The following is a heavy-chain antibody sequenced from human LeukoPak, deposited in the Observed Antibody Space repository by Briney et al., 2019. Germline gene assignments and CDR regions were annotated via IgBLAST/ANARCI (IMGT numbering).Heavy chain of an antibody. CDR2: ISAYNGNT. V-gene: IGHV1-18*01. Sequence: AASVKVSCKASGYSFTSYGISWVRQAPGQGLEWMGWISAYNGNTNYAQKLQGRVTMTTDTSTSTAYMELRSLRSDDTAVYYCARDAKAVVRPDRAFDIWGQGTMVTVSS. J-gene: IGHJ3*02. D-gene: IGHD4-23*01. CDR1: GYSFTSYG. CDR3: ARDAKAVVRPDRAFDI.